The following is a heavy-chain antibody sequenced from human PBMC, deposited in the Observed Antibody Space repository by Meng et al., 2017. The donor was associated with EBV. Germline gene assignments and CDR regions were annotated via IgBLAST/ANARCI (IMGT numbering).Heavy chain of an antibody. CDR3: ATAGDCEGYADY. CDR1: GFTFSRSG. J-gene: IGHJ4*02. Sequence: QVQLGESGGGVVQPGKSLRLSCEASGFTFSRSGMHWFRQAPGKGLEWVAVIWYDATNKYYGDSAKGRFTISRDNSKNTLYLQMNSLTADDTAVYYCATAGDCEGYADYWGQGTLVTVSS. D-gene: IGHD2-21*02. CDR2: IWYDATNK. V-gene: IGHV3-33*01.